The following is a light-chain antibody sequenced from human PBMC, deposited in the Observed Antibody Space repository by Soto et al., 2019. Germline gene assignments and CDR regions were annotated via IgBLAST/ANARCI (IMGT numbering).Light chain of an antibody. CDR3: QQYGSSLFT. J-gene: IGKJ3*01. CDR1: QSVSTRY. CDR2: GAS. Sequence: EIVLAQSPGTLSLSPGERATLSCRASQSVSTRYIAWYQHKPGQAPRLLIYGASNRATGIPDRFSGSGSGTDFTLTISRLEPEYFAVYYCQQYGSSLFTFGPGTKVDIK. V-gene: IGKV3-20*01.